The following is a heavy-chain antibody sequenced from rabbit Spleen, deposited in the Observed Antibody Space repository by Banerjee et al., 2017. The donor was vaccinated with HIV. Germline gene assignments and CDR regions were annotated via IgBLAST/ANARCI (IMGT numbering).Heavy chain of an antibody. CDR2: IHAGSSAFT. CDR1: GVSFSGSSY. J-gene: IGHJ4*01. CDR3: ARDLAGVIGWNFGW. V-gene: IGHV1S40*01. D-gene: IGHD4-1*01. Sequence: QSLEESGGDLVKPGASLTLTCIASGVSFSGSSYMCWVRQAPGKGLEWIACIHAGSSAFTYFANWAKGRFTISKTSSTTVTLQMTSLTAADTATYFCARDLAGVIGWNFGWWGPGTLVTVS.